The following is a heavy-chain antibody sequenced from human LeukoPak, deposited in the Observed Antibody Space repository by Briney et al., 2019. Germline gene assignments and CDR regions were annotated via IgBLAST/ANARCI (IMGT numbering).Heavy chain of an antibody. CDR3: AREPARASNDAFDM. CDR1: GYTFTGYY. V-gene: IGHV1-2*02. CDR2: INPNSGGT. Sequence: GASVKVSCKASGYTFTGYYMHWVRQAPGQGLEWMGWINPNSGGTNYAQKFQGRVTMTRDTSISTVYMELSRLRSDDTAVYYCAREPARASNDAFDMWGQGTMVTVSS. J-gene: IGHJ3*02.